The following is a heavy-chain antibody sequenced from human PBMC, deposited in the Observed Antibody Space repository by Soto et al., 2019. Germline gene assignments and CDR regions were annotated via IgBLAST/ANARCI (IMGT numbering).Heavy chain of an antibody. CDR2: MNPNSGNT. D-gene: IGHD2-2*01. V-gene: IGHV1-8*01. J-gene: IGHJ5*02. CDR3: ARGRYCSSTSCYQGGNWFDP. CDR1: GYTFTSYD. Sequence: QVQLVQSGAEVKKPGASVKVSCKASGYTFTSYDINWVRQATGQGLEWMGWMNPNSGNTGYAQKFQGRVTMTRNTSISTAYMELSSLRSEDTAVYYCARGRYCSSTSCYQGGNWFDPWGQGTLVTVSA.